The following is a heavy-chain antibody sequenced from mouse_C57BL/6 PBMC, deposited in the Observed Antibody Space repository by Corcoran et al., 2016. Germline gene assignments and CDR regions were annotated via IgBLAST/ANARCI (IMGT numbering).Heavy chain of an antibody. CDR3: VGGNYVDY. CDR1: GYSLTSGYY. CDR2: ISYDGSN. J-gene: IGHJ2*01. D-gene: IGHD1-1*02. V-gene: IGHV3-6*01. Sequence: DVQLQESGPGLVKPSQSLSLTCSVTGYSLTSGYYWNWIRQFPGNKLEWMGYISYDGSNNYNPSLKNRISITRDTSKNQFFLKLNSVTTEDTATYYCVGGNYVDYWGQGTTLTVSS.